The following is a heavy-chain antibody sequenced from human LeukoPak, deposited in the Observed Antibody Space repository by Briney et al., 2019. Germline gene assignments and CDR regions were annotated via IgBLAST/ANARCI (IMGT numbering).Heavy chain of an antibody. Sequence: ASVTVSCKASGGTLRNYAIGWVRQAPGQGLEWMGAIVPFFGTPNYAQKFKGRVTITADKSTITAYMELSSLTSEDTAIYYCARASVDTVFDYWGQGTLVTVSS. CDR3: ARASVDTVFDY. CDR1: GGTLRNYA. CDR2: IVPFFGTP. J-gene: IGHJ4*02. V-gene: IGHV1-69*06. D-gene: IGHD5-18*01.